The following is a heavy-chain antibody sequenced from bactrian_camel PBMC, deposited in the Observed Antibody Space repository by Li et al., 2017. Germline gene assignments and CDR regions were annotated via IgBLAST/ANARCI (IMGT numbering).Heavy chain of an antibody. CDR2: ISSSGAA. CDR1: EDIFSHNC. D-gene: IGHD3*01. J-gene: IGHJ4*01. Sequence: HVQLVESGGDSVQAGGSLRLSCAASEDIFSHNCAGWLRQLPGKERERVATISSSGAATYADSVKGRFTIARDNTKNIVSLQMTVLKSEDTALYYCAKASVLIGSREGDNYWGQGTQVTVS. CDR3: AKASVLIGSREGDNY. V-gene: IGHV3S53*01.